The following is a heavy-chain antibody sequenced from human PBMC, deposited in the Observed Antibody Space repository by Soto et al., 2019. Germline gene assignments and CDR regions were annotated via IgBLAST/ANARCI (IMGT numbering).Heavy chain of an antibody. J-gene: IGHJ6*02. D-gene: IGHD6-13*01. Sequence: VASVKVSCKASGGTFGSYAISWVRQAPGQGLEWMGIINPRGGITTYAQKFQSRLTMTGDTSTSTVYMELSSLTSEDTAMYHCASSPAYGSSWYGIPPDLSHGMDVWGQGTTVTVSS. CDR1: GGTFGSYA. CDR3: ASSPAYGSSWYGIPPDLSHGMDV. CDR2: INPRGGIT. V-gene: IGHV1-46*01.